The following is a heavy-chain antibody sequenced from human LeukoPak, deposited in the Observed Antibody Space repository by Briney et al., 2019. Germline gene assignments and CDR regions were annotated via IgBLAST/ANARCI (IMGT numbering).Heavy chain of an antibody. V-gene: IGHV4-4*07. Sequence: KSSETLSLTCTVSGGSISSYYWSWIRQPAGKGLEWIGRIYTSGSTNYNPSLKSRVTMSVDTSKNQFSLKLSSVTAADTAVYYCARETHILEMATITGFDYWGQGTLVTVPS. CDR1: GGSISSYY. CDR2: IYTSGST. J-gene: IGHJ4*02. D-gene: IGHD5-24*01. CDR3: ARETHILEMATITGFDY.